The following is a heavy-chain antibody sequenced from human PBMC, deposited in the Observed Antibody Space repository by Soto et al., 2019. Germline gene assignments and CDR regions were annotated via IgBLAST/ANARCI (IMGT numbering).Heavy chain of an antibody. Sequence: PAETLSLTCTVSGGSVSSGSYYWSWIRQPPGKGLEWIGYMSYRGAISYNPSLSNRVTISIDTSTNQFSLRLKSVTAADTAIYYCAKGFLPDNWGQGTQVTVSS. CDR2: MSYRGAI. J-gene: IGHJ4*02. D-gene: IGHD3-10*01. V-gene: IGHV4-61*01. CDR1: GGSVSSGSYY. CDR3: AKGFLPDN.